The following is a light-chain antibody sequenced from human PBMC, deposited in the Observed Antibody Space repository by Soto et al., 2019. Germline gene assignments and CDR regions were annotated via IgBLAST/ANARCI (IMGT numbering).Light chain of an antibody. CDR1: SGSVSTTYY. CDR2: STD. V-gene: IGLV8-61*01. J-gene: IGLJ3*02. Sequence: QTVVTQEPSFSVSPGRTVTLTCGLSSGSVSTTYYPTWYQQTPGQAPRTLIYSTDTRSSEVPDRFSGSILGNKAALTITGAQADDESDYYCVLYMGRGIWVFGGGTQLTVL. CDR3: VLYMGRGIWV.